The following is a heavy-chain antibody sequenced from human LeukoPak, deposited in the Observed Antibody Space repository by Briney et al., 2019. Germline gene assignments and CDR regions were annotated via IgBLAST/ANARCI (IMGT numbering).Heavy chain of an antibody. V-gene: IGHV3-23*01. CDR2: ISGSDGST. D-gene: IGHD3-10*01. CDR1: GFTFSSYA. CDR3: AKVSAVTRGHFDY. J-gene: IGHJ4*02. Sequence: GGSLRLSCAASGFTFSSYAMSWVRQAPGKGLEWVSAISGSDGSTYYADSVKGRFTISRDNSKDTLYLQINSLRAEDTAVYYCAKVSAVTRGHFDYWGQGTLVTVSS.